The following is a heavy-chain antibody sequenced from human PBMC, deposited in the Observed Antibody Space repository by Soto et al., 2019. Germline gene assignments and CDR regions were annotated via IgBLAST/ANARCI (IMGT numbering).Heavy chain of an antibody. CDR1: GFTFSSYA. D-gene: IGHD3-16*02. Sequence: EVQLLESGGGLVQPGGSLRLSCAASGFTFSSYAMSWVRQAPGKGLEWVSAISGSGGSTYYADSVKGRFTISRDNSKNTLYLQLNSLRAEDTDVYYCAKDRGDYVWGSYRPFDYWGQGTLVTVSS. CDR3: AKDRGDYVWGSYRPFDY. V-gene: IGHV3-23*01. J-gene: IGHJ4*02. CDR2: ISGSGGST.